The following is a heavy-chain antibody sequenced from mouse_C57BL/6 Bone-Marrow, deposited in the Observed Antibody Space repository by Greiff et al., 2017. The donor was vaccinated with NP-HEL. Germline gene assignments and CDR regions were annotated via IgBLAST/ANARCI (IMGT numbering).Heavy chain of an antibody. CDR3: ARDYYGSSYDGYCDV. J-gene: IGHJ1*03. Sequence: VQLQQPGAELVMPGASVKLSCKASGYTFTSYWMHWVKQRPGQGLEWIGEIDPSDSYTNYNQKFKGKSTLTVDKSSSTAYMQLSSLTSEDSAVYYCARDYYGSSYDGYCDVWGTGTTVTVSS. D-gene: IGHD1-1*01. CDR2: IDPSDSYT. CDR1: GYTFTSYW. V-gene: IGHV1-69*01.